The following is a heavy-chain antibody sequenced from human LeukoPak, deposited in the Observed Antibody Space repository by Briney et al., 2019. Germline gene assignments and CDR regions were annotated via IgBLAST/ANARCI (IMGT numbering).Heavy chain of an antibody. D-gene: IGHD5-18*01. CDR2: ISYDGSNK. CDR3: AKFPYSYGLAFDY. J-gene: IGHJ4*02. CDR1: GFTFSSYA. V-gene: IGHV3-30-3*02. Sequence: GGSLRLSCAASGFTFSSYAMHWVRQAPGKGLEWVAVISYDGSNKYYADSVKGRFTISRDNSKNTLYLQMNSLRAEDTAVYYCAKFPYSYGLAFDYWGQGTLVTVSS.